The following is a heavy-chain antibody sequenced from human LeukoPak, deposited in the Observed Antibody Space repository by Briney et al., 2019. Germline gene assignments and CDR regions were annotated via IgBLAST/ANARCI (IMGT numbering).Heavy chain of an antibody. CDR2: INPNSSGT. V-gene: IGHV1-2*06. D-gene: IGHD3-3*02. Sequence: ASVKVSCKASGYTFTGYYMHWVRQAPGQGLEWKGRINPNSSGTNYAQKFQGRVTMTRDTSISTAYIELSRLRSDDTAVYYCARDFNILKFPWTGVNYWGQGTLVTVSS. J-gene: IGHJ4*02. CDR1: GYTFTGYY. CDR3: ARDFNILKFPWTGVNY.